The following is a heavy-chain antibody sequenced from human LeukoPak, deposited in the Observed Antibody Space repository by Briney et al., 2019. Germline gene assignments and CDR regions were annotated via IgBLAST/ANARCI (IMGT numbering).Heavy chain of an antibody. D-gene: IGHD2-2*01. J-gene: IGHJ6*02. Sequence: GGSLRLSCAASGFTFSSYAMPWVRPAPGQGLEYISAISSNRGSTYYANSVKGRFTISRDNSKNTLYLQMGSLRAEDMAVYYCARGYCSSTSCYFGYYYYYYGMDVWGQGTTVTVSS. CDR1: GFTFSSYA. CDR3: ARGYCSSTSCYFGYYYYYYGMDV. V-gene: IGHV3-64*01. CDR2: ISSNRGST.